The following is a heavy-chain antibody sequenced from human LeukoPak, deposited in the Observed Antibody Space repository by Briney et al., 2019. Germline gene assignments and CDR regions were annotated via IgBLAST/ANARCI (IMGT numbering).Heavy chain of an antibody. CDR1: GFTFSTYW. CDR2: MKRDGSEI. D-gene: IGHD2-2*02. CDR3: ARYTDYYFDY. V-gene: IGHV3-7*01. J-gene: IGHJ4*02. Sequence: GGSLRLSCAASGFTFSTYWMTWVRQAPGKGLEWVANMKRDGSEIYYAGSVKGRFTISRDNAKNSLYLQMNSLRAEDTAVYYCARYTDYYFDYRGQGTLVTVSS.